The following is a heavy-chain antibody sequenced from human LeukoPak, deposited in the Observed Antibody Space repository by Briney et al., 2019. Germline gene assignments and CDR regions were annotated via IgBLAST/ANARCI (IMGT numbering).Heavy chain of an antibody. Sequence: GGSLRLSCAASGFTFSSYAMSWVRQAPGKGLEWVAVISYDGSNKYYADSVKGRFTISRDNSKNTLYLQMNSLRAEDTAVYYCARAIATGGRHYFDYWGRGTLVTVSS. V-gene: IGHV3-30-3*01. CDR1: GFTFSSYA. D-gene: IGHD3-10*01. CDR2: ISYDGSNK. CDR3: ARAIATGGRHYFDY. J-gene: IGHJ4*02.